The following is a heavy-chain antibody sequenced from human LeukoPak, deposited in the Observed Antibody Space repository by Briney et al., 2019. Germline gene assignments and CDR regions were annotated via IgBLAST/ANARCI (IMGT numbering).Heavy chain of an antibody. V-gene: IGHV3-7*04. J-gene: IGHJ6*02. CDR1: GFTFSYYS. CDR3: ARDRIAVAGGDV. D-gene: IGHD6-19*01. Sequence: PGGSLRLSCAASGFTFSYYSMNWVRQAPGRGLEWVANIKEDGSERYYAESVKGRFTISRDNAKNSLSLQMNSLRGEDTAVYYCARDRIAVAGGDVWGQGTTVTVSS. CDR2: IKEDGSER.